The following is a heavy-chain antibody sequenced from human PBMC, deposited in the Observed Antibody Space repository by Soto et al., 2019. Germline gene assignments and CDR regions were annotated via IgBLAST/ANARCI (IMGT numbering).Heavy chain of an antibody. CDR1: GNTFTYRY. CDR2: ITPFSGDV. D-gene: IGHD3-16*01. J-gene: IGHJ4*02. Sequence: QMQLVQSGAEVKKTGSSVTVSCKALGNTFTYRYLHWVRQAPGQALEWMGWITPFSGDVHYAQGFQERVTITSDRSLNTAYMQMSSLRSEDTAMYFCASGGAGSGPLTWELPDHWGQGTLVTVSS. CDR3: ASGGAGSGPLTWELPDH. V-gene: IGHV1-45*02.